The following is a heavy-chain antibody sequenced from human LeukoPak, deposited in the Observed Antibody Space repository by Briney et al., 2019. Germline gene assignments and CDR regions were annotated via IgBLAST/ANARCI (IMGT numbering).Heavy chain of an antibody. CDR1: GFTFSSNA. CDR2: ISGSGSNT. D-gene: IGHD3-3*01. J-gene: IGHJ6*02. V-gene: IGHV3-23*01. Sequence: HPGGSLRLSCAASGFTFSSNAMSWVRQAPGKGLEWVSGISGSGSNTYYADSVKGRFTISRDNSKNTLYLQMNSLRAEDTAVYYCAKTAYYDFWSGYYYYYYGMDVWGQGTTVTVSS. CDR3: AKTAYYDFWSGYYYYYYGMDV.